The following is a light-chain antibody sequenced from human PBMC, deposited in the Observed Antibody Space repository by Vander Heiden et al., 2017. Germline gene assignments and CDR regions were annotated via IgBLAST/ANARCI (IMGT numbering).Light chain of an antibody. J-gene: IGLJ2*01. CDR2: RNN. CDR1: SSNIGSNT. CDR3: AAWDDRLNGPV. V-gene: IGLV1-44*01. Sequence: QSVLTQPPSASGTPGQRVTISCSGSSSNIGSNTVNWYQQLPGTAPKLLIDRNNQRPSGVPDRFAGSKSGTSASLAISGLQSEDEAEYYCAAWDDRLNGPVFGGGTKLTVL.